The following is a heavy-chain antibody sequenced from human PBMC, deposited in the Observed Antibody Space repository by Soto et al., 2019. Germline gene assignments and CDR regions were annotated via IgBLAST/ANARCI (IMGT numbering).Heavy chain of an antibody. J-gene: IGHJ2*01. V-gene: IGHV1-18*01. D-gene: IGHD3-22*01. CDR2: ISAYNGNT. CDR1: GYTFTSYG. Sequence: ASVKVSFKASGYTFTSYGISWVRQAPGQGLEWMGWISAYNGNTNYAQKLQGRVTMTTDTSTSTAYMELRSLRSDDTAVYYCARGPSYDSSGYYEDWYFDLWGRGTLVTVSS. CDR3: ARGPSYDSSGYYEDWYFDL.